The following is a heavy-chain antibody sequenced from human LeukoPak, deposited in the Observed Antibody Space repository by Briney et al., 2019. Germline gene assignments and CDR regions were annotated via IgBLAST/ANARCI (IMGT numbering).Heavy chain of an antibody. CDR1: GYTFTGYY. CDR2: INPNSGGT. J-gene: IGHJ5*02. Sequence: ASVKVSCKASGYTFTGYYMHWVRQAPGQGLEWMGWINPNSGGTNYAQKFQGRVTMTRDTSISTAYMELGRLRSDDTAVYYCARGYGSGTGVNWFDPWGQGTLVTVSS. V-gene: IGHV1-2*02. CDR3: ARGYGSGTGVNWFDP. D-gene: IGHD3-10*01.